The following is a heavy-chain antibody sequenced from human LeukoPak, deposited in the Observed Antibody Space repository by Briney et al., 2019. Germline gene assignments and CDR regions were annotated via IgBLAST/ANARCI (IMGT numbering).Heavy chain of an antibody. J-gene: IGHJ4*02. CDR1: GFSLSTSGMC. V-gene: IGHV2-70*11. Sequence: SGPTLVNPTQTLTLTCTFSGFSLSTSGMCVSWIRQPPGKALGWLARIDWDDDKYYSTSLKTRLTISKDTSKNQVVLTMTNMDPVDTATYYCARMGLYDSSGYFDYWGQGTLVTVSS. D-gene: IGHD3-22*01. CDR3: ARMGLYDSSGYFDY. CDR2: IDWDDDK.